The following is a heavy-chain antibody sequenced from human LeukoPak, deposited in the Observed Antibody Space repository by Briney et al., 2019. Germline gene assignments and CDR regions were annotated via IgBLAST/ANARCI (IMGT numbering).Heavy chain of an antibody. Sequence: GGSLRLSCAASGFTFTIYAMTRVRQAPGKGLEWVSTISSSGGSTYYADSVKGRFTISRDNSKNTLYLQMSSLRAEDTALYYCAKGGYSYGPWGQGTLVTVSS. CDR1: GFTFTIYA. V-gene: IGHV3-23*01. CDR3: AKGGYSYGP. D-gene: IGHD5-18*01. CDR2: ISSSGGST. J-gene: IGHJ4*02.